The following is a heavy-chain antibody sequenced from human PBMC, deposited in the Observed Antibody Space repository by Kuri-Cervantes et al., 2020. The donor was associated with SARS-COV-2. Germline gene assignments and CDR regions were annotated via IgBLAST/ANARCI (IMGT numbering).Heavy chain of an antibody. CDR1: GYSISSGYY. Sequence: SQTLSLTCAVSGYSISSGYYWGWIRQPPGKGLEWIGSIYHSGSTYYNPSLKSRATISVDTSKNQFSLKLSSVTAADTAVYYCARGELRRGGYYYMDVWGKGTTVTVSS. CDR3: ARGELRRGGYYYMDV. V-gene: IGHV4-38-2*01. D-gene: IGHD1-7*01. J-gene: IGHJ6*03. CDR2: IYHSGST.